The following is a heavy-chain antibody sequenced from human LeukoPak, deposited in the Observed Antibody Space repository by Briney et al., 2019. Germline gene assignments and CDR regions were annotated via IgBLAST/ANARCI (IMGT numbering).Heavy chain of an antibody. V-gene: IGHV5-51*01. CDR1: GYSLTSYW. J-gene: IGHJ4*02. CDR3: ARSYSSSWQQTYYYFDY. CDR2: IYPGDSDT. D-gene: IGHD6-13*01. Sequence: PGESLKISCKGSGYSLTSYWIGWVRQMPGKGLEWMGIIYPGDSDTRYSPSFQGQVTISADKSISTAYLQWSSLKASDTAMYYCARSYSSSWQQTYYYFDYWGQGTLVTVSS.